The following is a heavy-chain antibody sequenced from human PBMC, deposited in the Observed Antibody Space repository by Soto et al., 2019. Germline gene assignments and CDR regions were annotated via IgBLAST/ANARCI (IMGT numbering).Heavy chain of an antibody. J-gene: IGHJ6*02. CDR2: IYYSGST. D-gene: IGHD6-13*01. V-gene: IGHV4-30-4*01. Sequence: PSETLSLTCTVSGGSISSGDYYWSWIRQPPGKGLEWIGYIYYSGSTYYNPSLKSRVTISVDTSKNQFSLKLSSVTAADTAVYYCARVLSSSWPGYYYYGMDVWGQGTTVTVSS. CDR1: GGSISSGDYY. CDR3: ARVLSSSWPGYYYYGMDV.